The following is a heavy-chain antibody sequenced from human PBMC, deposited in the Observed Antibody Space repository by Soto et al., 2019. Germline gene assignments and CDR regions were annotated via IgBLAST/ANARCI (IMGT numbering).Heavy chain of an antibody. CDR3: ARGDILTGYFY. V-gene: IGHV4-30-4*01. D-gene: IGHD3-9*01. CDR1: GDSINSGDYY. Sequence: QVQLQESGPGLVKPSQTLSLTCTVSGDSINSGDYYWSWIRQPPGKGLEWSGYISYSGNTYQNPSHTSQVTISIDMSKDQFSLKLRSVTAADTAVYYCARGDILTGYFYWGRGTLVTVSS. CDR2: ISYSGNT. J-gene: IGHJ4*02.